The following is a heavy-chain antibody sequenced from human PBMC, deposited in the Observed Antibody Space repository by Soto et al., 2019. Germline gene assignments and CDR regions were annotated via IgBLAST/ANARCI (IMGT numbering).Heavy chain of an antibody. CDR2: IYYSGST. CDR3: ARAPPYGDYFDY. Sequence: PSETLSLTCTVSGGSISSYYWSWIRQPPGKGLEWIGYIYYSGSTNYNPSLKSRVTISVDTSKNQFSLKLSSVTAADTAVYYCARAPPYGDYFDYWGQGTLVTVSS. CDR1: GGSISSYY. J-gene: IGHJ4*02. V-gene: IGHV4-59*01. D-gene: IGHD4-17*01.